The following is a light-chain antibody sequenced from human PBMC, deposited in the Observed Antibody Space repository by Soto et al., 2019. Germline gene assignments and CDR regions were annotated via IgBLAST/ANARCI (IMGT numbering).Light chain of an antibody. CDR2: KAS. Sequence: IQMTQSPSTLSASVGDRVTITCRASQSISSWLAWYQQKPGKAPKLLIYKASSLESEVPSRFSGSGSGTEFTLTISSLQPDDFATYYCQQYNSYPLTFGGGTKVDIK. CDR1: QSISSW. J-gene: IGKJ4*01. CDR3: QQYNSYPLT. V-gene: IGKV1-5*03.